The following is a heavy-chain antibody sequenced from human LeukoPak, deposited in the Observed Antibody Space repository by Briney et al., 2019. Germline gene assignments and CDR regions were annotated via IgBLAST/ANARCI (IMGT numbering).Heavy chain of an antibody. J-gene: IGHJ4*02. CDR2: ISWNSGSI. V-gene: IGHV3-9*01. CDR1: GFTFDDYA. D-gene: IGHD3-10*01. Sequence: PGGSLRLSCAASGFTFDDYAMHWVRQAPGKGLEWVSGISWNSGSIGYADSVKGRFTISRDNAKNSLYLQMNSLRAEDTALYYCAKGRAFDYWGQGTLVTVSS. CDR3: AKGRAFDY.